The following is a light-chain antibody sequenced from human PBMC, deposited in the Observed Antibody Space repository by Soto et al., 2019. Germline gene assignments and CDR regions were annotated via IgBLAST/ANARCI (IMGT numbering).Light chain of an antibody. J-gene: IGKJ4*01. CDR3: QQVNNYPLT. CDR2: AAS. CDR1: QALSSY. V-gene: IGKV1-9*01. Sequence: IQLTQSPSSLSASVGDRVTITCPASQALSSYLAWYQQKPGKAPKLLIYAASTLQSGVPSRFSGSESGTDFTLTISSLQPEDFGTYYCQQVNNYPLTFGGGTKVEIK.